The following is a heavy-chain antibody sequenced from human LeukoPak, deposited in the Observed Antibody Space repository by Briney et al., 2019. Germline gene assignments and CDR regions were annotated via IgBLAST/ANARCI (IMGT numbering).Heavy chain of an antibody. D-gene: IGHD3-16*01. CDR3: ASSVMF. J-gene: IGHJ4*02. CDR2: ISWDGGDT. CDR1: GFTFDDYA. V-gene: IGHV3-43D*03. Sequence: GGSLRLSCAASGFTFDDYAMHWVRQAPGKGLEWVSLISWDGGDTYYADSVKGRFTISRDNSKNSLYLQMNSLRAEDTAVYYCASSVMFWGQGTLVTVSS.